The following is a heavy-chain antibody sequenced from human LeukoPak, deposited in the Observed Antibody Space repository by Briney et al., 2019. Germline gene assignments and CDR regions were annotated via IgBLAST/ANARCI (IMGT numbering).Heavy chain of an antibody. CDR3: ARDAYSSSSGWFDP. V-gene: IGHV3-23*01. D-gene: IGHD6-6*01. CDR2: ISGSGGST. J-gene: IGHJ5*02. Sequence: GGSLRLSCAASGFTFSNYLMSWVRQAPGKGLGWVSAISGSGGSTYYADSVKGRSTISRDNAKNSLYLQMNSLRAEDTAVYYCARDAYSSSSGWFDPWGQGTLVTVSS. CDR1: GFTFSNYL.